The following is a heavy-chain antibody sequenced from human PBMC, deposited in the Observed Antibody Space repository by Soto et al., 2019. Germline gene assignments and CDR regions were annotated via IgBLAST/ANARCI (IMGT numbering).Heavy chain of an antibody. CDR2: ISGSGGST. CDR3: AKPSGPDWLRYAMDV. CDR1: GFTFSNYA. J-gene: IGHJ6*02. V-gene: IGHV3-23*01. D-gene: IGHD3-9*01. Sequence: PGGSLRLSCAASGFTFSNYAMSWVRQAPGKGLEWVSAISGSGGSTYYADSVKGRFTISRDNSKNTVYLQMNSLTAEDTAVYFCAKPSGPDWLRYAMDVWGQGTTVTVSS.